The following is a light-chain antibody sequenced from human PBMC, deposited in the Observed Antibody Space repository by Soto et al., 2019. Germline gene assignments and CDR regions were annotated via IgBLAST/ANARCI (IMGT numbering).Light chain of an antibody. V-gene: IGLV2-14*01. CDR2: DVS. CDR3: SSDTSSITYVV. Sequence: QSALTQPASVSGSPGQSITISCTGTSSDVGGYNYVSWYQQHPGKAPKLMIYDVSNRPSGVSNRFSGSKSGNTASLTISGLQAEDEADYYCSSDTSSITYVVFGGGTKLTVL. J-gene: IGLJ2*01. CDR1: SSDVGGYNY.